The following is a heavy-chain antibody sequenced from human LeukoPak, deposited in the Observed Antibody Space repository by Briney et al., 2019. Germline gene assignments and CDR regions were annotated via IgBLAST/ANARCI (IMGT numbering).Heavy chain of an antibody. CDR2: IYHSGAT. D-gene: IGHD2-21*02. J-gene: IGHJ4*02. V-gene: IGHV4-38-2*01. Sequence: PSETLSLTCAVSGFSISSGYYWVWIRQPPVKGLEWIGTIYHSGATFHNPSLKSRVTISVDTSMNQFSLKLNYVTATDTAVYFCARGVTALRRFDYWGQGTLVTVCS. CDR1: GFSISSGYY. CDR3: ARGVTALRRFDY.